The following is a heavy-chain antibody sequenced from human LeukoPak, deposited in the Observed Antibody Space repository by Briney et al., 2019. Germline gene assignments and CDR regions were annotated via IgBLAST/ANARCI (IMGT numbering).Heavy chain of an antibody. J-gene: IGHJ4*02. CDR3: AKGGIAAGGLLN. CDR1: GFTFSSYA. CDR2: ISGSGDNT. V-gene: IGHV3-23*01. Sequence: PGGSLRLSCAASGFTFSSYAMSWVRQAPGKGLEWVSVISGSGDNTYYADSMKGRFTISRDNSKNMLYLQMNSLRAEDTAVYYCAKGGIAAGGLLNWGQGTLVTVSS. D-gene: IGHD6-13*01.